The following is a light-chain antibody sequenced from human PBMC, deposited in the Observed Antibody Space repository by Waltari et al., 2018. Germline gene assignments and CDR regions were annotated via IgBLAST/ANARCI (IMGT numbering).Light chain of an antibody. CDR1: QTLLYSSNNKNY. CDR3: QQYYTAPQT. V-gene: IGKV4-1*01. CDR2: WAS. Sequence: TINCKSGQTLLYSSNNKNYLAWYQQKPGQPPKLLIYWASTRESGVPDRFSGSGSGTDFTLSISNLQAEDVAIYYCQQYYTAPQTFGQGTKVEI. J-gene: IGKJ1*01.